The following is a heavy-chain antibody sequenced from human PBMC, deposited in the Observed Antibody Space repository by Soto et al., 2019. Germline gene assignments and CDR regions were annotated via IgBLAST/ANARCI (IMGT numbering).Heavy chain of an antibody. Sequence: QDQLVQSGPEMQKPGSSVKLSCEASGGTLITYSISWVRQAPGQGLEWMGGVLPSTGATKYAPRFQGRATIPADESTSTAYMALRGLRSEDTAIYFCAGDDGYSSTHLYAWGQGTRLTVSP. CDR3: AGDDGYSSTHLYA. CDR1: GGTLITYS. D-gene: IGHD6-13*01. CDR2: VLPSTGAT. J-gene: IGHJ1*01. V-gene: IGHV1-69*13.